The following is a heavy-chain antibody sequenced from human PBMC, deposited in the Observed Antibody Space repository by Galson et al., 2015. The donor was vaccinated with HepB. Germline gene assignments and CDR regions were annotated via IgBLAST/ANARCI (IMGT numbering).Heavy chain of an antibody. CDR3: AKNGGQQLVLRPLGFDG. Sequence: SLRLSCAACGFTFSTYAVSWGRQGPGKGLEWVSALGWGRASPYYADSVKGRFTISRDNSKNTLYLQMNSLRVEDTALYYCAKNGGQQLVLRPLGFDGWGQGTLVTVSS. J-gene: IGHJ4*02. CDR1: GFTFSTYA. CDR2: LGWGRASP. V-gene: IGHV3-23*01. D-gene: IGHD6-13*01.